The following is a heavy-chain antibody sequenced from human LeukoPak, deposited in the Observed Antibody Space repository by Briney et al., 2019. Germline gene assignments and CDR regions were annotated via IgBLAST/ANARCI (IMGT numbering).Heavy chain of an antibody. J-gene: IGHJ5*02. CDR1: GFTFSSYA. Sequence: SGGSLRLSCAASGFTFSSYAMHWVRQAPGKGLEWVAVISYDGSNKYYADSVKGRFTISRDNSKNTLYLQMNSLRAEDTAVYYCARDFGVPPSIAARPEGWFDPWGQGTLVTVAS. CDR3: ARDFGVPPSIAARPEGWFDP. V-gene: IGHV3-30-3*01. D-gene: IGHD6-6*01. CDR2: ISYDGSNK.